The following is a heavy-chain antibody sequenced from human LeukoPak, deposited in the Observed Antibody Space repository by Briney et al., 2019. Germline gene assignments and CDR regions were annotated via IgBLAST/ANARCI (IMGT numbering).Heavy chain of an antibody. D-gene: IGHD3/OR15-3a*01. Sequence: SETLSLTCTVSGGSISSSSYYWGWVRQPPGKGLGWIGSVYYSGGIYYNPSLKGRVTLSVDTSKNQFALRLTSVPAADTAVYYCARQTGSGLFILPGGQGTLVTVSS. CDR2: VYYSGGI. J-gene: IGHJ4*02. CDR3: ARQTGSGLFILP. CDR1: GGSISSSSYY. V-gene: IGHV4-39*01.